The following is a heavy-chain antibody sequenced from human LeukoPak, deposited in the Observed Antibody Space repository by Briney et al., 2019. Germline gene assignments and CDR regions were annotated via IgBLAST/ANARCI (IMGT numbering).Heavy chain of an antibody. CDR1: GGSISSYY. CDR3: ARSIAVTINHYYYGMDV. Sequence: SETLSLTCTVSGGSISSYYWNWIRQPPGKGLEWIGYIYYSGSTNYNPSLKSRVTISVDTSKNQFSLKLSSVTAADTAVYYCARSIAVTINHYYYGMDVWGQGTTVTVSS. D-gene: IGHD6-19*01. CDR2: IYYSGST. J-gene: IGHJ6*02. V-gene: IGHV4-59*08.